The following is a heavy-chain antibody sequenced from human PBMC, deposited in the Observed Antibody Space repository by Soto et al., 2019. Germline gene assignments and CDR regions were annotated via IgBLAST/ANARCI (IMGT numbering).Heavy chain of an antibody. V-gene: IGHV1-2*04. CDR1: GYTFTCYY. Sequence: ASAKCSVNAFGYTFTCYYMHWVRQAPGQGLECIGWINPNSGGTNYAQRFQGWVTMTRDTSISTAYMELSRLKSDDTAVYYCARGCRGIAAAGDYYYYGLDYCGK. CDR3: ARGCRGIAAAGDYYYYGLDY. CDR2: INPNSGGT. J-gene: IGHJ6*04. D-gene: IGHD6-13*01.